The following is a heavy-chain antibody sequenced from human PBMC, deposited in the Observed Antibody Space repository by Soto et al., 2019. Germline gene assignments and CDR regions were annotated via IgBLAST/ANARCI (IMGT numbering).Heavy chain of an antibody. D-gene: IGHD5-12*01. V-gene: IGHV1-2*02. J-gene: IGHJ4*02. Sequence: QVHLVQSGAEVKEPGASVKVSCKASGHTFTDSSMHWVRQAPGQGLEWMGWINLNSGDTNYAQKFQGRVTMTWDTSINTAYMQLSRLKSDDTAMFFCARDLGGYDLYGPDSWGQGTLVTVSS. CDR1: GHTFTDSS. CDR3: ARDLGGYDLYGPDS. CDR2: INLNSGDT.